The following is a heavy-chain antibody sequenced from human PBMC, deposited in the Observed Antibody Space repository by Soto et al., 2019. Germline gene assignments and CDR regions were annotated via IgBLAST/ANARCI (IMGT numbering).Heavy chain of an antibody. Sequence: HPGGSLRLSCAASGFTFSSYSISWVRQAPWKGLEWVSAISGSGVSTYYADSVKGRFTISRDNSKNRLYLQMKSLRAEDTAVYYCANSAFSGYCGQGTLVPVFS. V-gene: IGHV3-23*01. CDR2: ISGSGVST. D-gene: IGHD3-10*01. J-gene: IGHJ4*02. CDR3: ANSAFSGY. CDR1: GFTFSSYS.